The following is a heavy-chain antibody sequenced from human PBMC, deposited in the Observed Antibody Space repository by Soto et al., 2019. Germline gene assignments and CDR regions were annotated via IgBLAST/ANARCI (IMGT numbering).Heavy chain of an antibody. CDR3: ARSNSGYYKWFDT. CDR2: IYYSGTT. CDR1: GDSIGSSNYY. Sequence: SETLSLTCTVSGDSIGSSNYYWGWIRQPPGKGLEWIANIYYSGTTYCNPSLKSRVAISVDTSKNHFSLKLSSVTAADTAIYYCARSNSGYYKWFDTWGQGTLVTVSS. D-gene: IGHD3-22*01. J-gene: IGHJ5*02. V-gene: IGHV4-39*02.